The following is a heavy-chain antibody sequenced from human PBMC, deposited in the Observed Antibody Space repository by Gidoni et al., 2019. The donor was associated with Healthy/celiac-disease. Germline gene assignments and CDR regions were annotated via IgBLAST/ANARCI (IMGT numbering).Heavy chain of an antibody. CDR3: ARTYCSSTSCYQWDYYYGMDV. V-gene: IGHV5-51*01. J-gene: IGHJ6*02. CDR1: GYRFTSYW. Sequence: EVQLVQSGAEVKKPGESLKISCKGSGYRFTSYWIGWVRQMPGKVLEWMGLNYPGDSDTRYSPSFQGQVTISADKSISTAYLQWSSLKASDTAMYYCARTYCSSTSCYQWDYYYGMDVWGQGTTVTVSS. CDR2: NYPGDSDT. D-gene: IGHD2-2*01.